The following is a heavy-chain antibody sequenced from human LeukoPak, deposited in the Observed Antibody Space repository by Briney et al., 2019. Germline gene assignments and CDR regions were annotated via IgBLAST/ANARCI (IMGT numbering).Heavy chain of an antibody. CDR3: ARSSEGRYYYDSSGFSYYYYYMDV. Sequence: SETLSLTCTVSGGSINSNNYYWGWIRQPPGKGLEWIGSIYYSGSTYYNPSLKSRVTISVDTSKNQFSLKLSSVTAADTAVYYCARSSEGRYYYDSSGFSYYYYYMDVWGKGTTVTISS. D-gene: IGHD3-22*01. CDR2: IYYSGST. V-gene: IGHV4-39*07. CDR1: GGSINSNNYY. J-gene: IGHJ6*03.